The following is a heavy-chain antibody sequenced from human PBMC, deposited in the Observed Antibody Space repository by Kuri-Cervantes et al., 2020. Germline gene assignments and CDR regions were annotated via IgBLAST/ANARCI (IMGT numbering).Heavy chain of an antibody. CDR3: AALGYCSGGSCYGYYYYYYMDV. CDR1: GFTFSDYY. Sequence: GESLKISCAASGFTFSDYYMSWIRQAPGKGLEWASYISSSGSTIYYADSVKGRFTISRDNSKNTLYLQMNSLRAEDTAVYYCAALGYCSGGSCYGYYYYYYMDVWGKGTTVTVSS. V-gene: IGHV3-11*04. CDR2: ISSSGSTI. D-gene: IGHD2-15*01. J-gene: IGHJ6*03.